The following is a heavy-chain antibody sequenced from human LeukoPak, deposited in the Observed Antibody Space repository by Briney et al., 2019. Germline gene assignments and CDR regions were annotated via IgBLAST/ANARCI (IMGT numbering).Heavy chain of an antibody. J-gene: IGHJ4*02. Sequence: PGGSLRLSCAASGFTFNTFNMKWVRQAPGKGLEWVSSIPSGGDYIYYADSVKGRFTTSRDNAKNSLSLQLNSLRVEDTAVYYCARGHYDVLAASYKWTPDYWGQGTLVTVSS. CDR1: GFTFNTFN. CDR2: IPSGGDYI. CDR3: ARGHYDVLAASYKWTPDY. D-gene: IGHD3-9*01. V-gene: IGHV3-21*01.